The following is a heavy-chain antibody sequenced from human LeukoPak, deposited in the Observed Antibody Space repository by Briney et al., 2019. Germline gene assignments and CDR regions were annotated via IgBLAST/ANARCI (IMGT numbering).Heavy chain of an antibody. J-gene: IGHJ3*02. CDR3: ARDRNGRPGFDI. CDR2: TYYRSKWYN. V-gene: IGHV6-1*01. D-gene: IGHD1-1*01. Sequence: SQTLSLTCAISGDSVSSNSAAWSWIRQSPSRGLEWLGRTYYRSKWYNDYAVSVKSRITINPNTYNNQFSLQLNSVTPDDTAVYYCARDRNGRPGFDIWGQGTMVTVSS. CDR1: GDSVSSNSAA.